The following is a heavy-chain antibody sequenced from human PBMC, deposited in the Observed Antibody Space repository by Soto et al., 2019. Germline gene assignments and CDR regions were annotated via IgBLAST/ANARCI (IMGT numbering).Heavy chain of an antibody. V-gene: IGHV3-23*01. J-gene: IGHJ4*02. Sequence: PGGSLRLSCAASGFTFSSYAMSWVRQAPGKGLEWVSAISGSGGSTYYADSVKGRFTISRDNSKNTLYLQMNSLRADDTAVYYCAKDRGWERLRPHPSDYRGQGTLAPVSP. D-gene: IGHD1-26*01. CDR1: GFTFSSYA. CDR3: AKDRGWERLRPHPSDY. CDR2: ISGSGGST.